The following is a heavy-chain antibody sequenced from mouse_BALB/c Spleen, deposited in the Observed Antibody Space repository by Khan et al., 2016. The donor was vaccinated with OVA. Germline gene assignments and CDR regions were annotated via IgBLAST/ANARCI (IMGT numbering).Heavy chain of an antibody. Sequence: EVELVASGGDLVKPGGSLKLSCAASGFTFSTYGMSWVRQTPDKRLEWVATISSGGSYTYYPATVKVPFTISRDNAKNTPYLRMSSLNTDDTAIYYCARLAYYYDSEGFAYWGQGTLVTVSA. CDR1: GFTFSTYG. CDR2: ISSGGSYT. D-gene: IGHD1-1*01. V-gene: IGHV5-6*01. CDR3: ARLAYYYDSEGFAY. J-gene: IGHJ3*01.